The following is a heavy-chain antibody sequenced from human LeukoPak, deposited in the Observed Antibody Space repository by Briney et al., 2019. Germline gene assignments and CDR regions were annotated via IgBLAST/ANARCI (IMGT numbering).Heavy chain of an antibody. Sequence: PGGSLRLSCAASGFTFSSHGMHWVRQAPGKGLEWVAVISYDGSDKYYADSVKGRFTISRDNSKNTLYLQMNSLRAEDTTVSYCARGISVYAHDAFDIWGQGTMVTVSS. CDR2: ISYDGSDK. CDR3: ARGISVYAHDAFDI. D-gene: IGHD5/OR15-5a*01. CDR1: GFTFSSHG. V-gene: IGHV3-30*03. J-gene: IGHJ3*02.